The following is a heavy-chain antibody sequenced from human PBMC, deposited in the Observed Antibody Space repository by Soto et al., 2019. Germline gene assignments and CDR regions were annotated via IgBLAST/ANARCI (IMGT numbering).Heavy chain of an antibody. J-gene: IGHJ6*02. CDR3: ARGTLLRYFDWLPYYYYYGMDV. Sequence: QVQLQQWGAGLLKPSETLSLTCAVYGGSFSGYYWSWIRQPPGKRLEWIGEINHSGSTNYNPSLKSRVTISVDTSKNQFSLKLSSVTAADTAVYYCARGTLLRYFDWLPYYYYYGMDVWGQGTTVTVSS. CDR1: GGSFSGYY. D-gene: IGHD3-9*01. CDR2: INHSGST. V-gene: IGHV4-34*01.